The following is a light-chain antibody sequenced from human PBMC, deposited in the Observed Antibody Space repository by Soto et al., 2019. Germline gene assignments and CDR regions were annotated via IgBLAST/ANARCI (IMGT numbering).Light chain of an antibody. CDR2: DDS. CDR1: RIGSKS. Sequence: SYELTQPPSVSVAPGQTARITRGGNRIGSKSVHWFQQKPGQAPVLVVHDDSDRPSGIPERFSGSNSGGTATLTISRVEAGDEADYYCQVWDSRDDHRVFGGGTKLTVL. V-gene: IGLV3-21*02. CDR3: QVWDSRDDHRV. J-gene: IGLJ2*01.